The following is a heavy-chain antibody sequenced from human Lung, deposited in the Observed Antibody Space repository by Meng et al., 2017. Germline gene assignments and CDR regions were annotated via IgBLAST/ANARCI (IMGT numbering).Heavy chain of an antibody. V-gene: IGHV3-15*01. J-gene: IGHJ4*02. CDR1: GFYFNNAW. CDR2: IKSNTDGGTA. D-gene: IGHD1-26*01. CDR3: TWDDKAVSDY. Sequence: VHVVGVGGDLVKPGGSLTLSWPASGFYFNNAWMSWVPQAPGKGLEWVGRIKSNTDGGTAEYAAPVTGRFTISRDDSKSTLYLQMSGLRIDDTGVYYCTWDDKAVSDYWGQGTLVTVSS.